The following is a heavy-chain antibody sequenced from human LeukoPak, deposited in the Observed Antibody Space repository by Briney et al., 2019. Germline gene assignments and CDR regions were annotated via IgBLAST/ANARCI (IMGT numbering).Heavy chain of an antibody. D-gene: IGHD1-26*01. CDR1: GGSIDITNY. V-gene: IGHV4-4*02. CDR2: IAHDGTT. Sequence: SETLSLTCGVSGGSIDITNYWSWVCQAPGKGLEWIGEIAHDGTTNYNPSLRSRVAMSFDRANNQFSLSLTSVTAADTAVYYRTREDRPYCPFAYWGQGVLVTVSS. J-gene: IGHJ4*02. CDR3: TREDRPYCPFAY.